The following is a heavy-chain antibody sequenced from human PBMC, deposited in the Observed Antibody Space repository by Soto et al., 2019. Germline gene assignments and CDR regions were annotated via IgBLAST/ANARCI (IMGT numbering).Heavy chain of an antibody. D-gene: IGHD3-9*01. CDR3: ARGLVIRPYYYHGMDV. CDR2: ISSIGST. Sequence: QVQLQESGPGLVKPSQTLSLTCTVSGGSISSGDYFWSWIRQSPGKGLEWIGYISSIGSTYYNPSLKSRVSVSRGTSKNQFSLKLSSVTTTDTAVYYCARGLVIRPYYYHGMDVWGQGTTVTVS. V-gene: IGHV4-30-4*01. J-gene: IGHJ6*02. CDR1: GGSISSGDYF.